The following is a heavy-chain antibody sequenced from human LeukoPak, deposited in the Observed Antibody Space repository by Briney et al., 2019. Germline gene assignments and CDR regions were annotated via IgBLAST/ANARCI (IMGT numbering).Heavy chain of an antibody. Sequence: PGGSLRLSCAVSGFTVSSNYMNWVRQAPGKGLEWVSVIYSGGTTYYADSVKGRFTISRDNSKNTLYPQMNSLRAEDTAVYYCASQWELRYWGQGTLVTVSS. CDR3: ASQWELRY. CDR2: IYSGGTT. D-gene: IGHD1-26*01. J-gene: IGHJ4*02. CDR1: GFTVSSNY. V-gene: IGHV3-53*01.